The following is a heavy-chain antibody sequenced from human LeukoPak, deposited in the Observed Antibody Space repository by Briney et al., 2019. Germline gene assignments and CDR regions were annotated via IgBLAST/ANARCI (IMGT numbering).Heavy chain of an antibody. CDR1: GGSISSYY. V-gene: IGHV4-59*01. D-gene: IGHD5-24*01. Sequence: SETLSLTCTVSGGSISSYYWSLIRQPPGKGLEWIAYLYYSGNTNYNPSLKSRVTISVDTSKNQFSLKLTSVTAADTALYYCARVYGYNFYYFDYWGQGILVTVSS. CDR3: ARVYGYNFYYFDY. J-gene: IGHJ4*02. CDR2: LYYSGNT.